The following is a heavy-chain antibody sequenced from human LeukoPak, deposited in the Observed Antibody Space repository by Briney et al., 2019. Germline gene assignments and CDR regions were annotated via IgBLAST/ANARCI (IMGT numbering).Heavy chain of an antibody. CDR3: VRGVGVSRFNYFDP. V-gene: IGHV3-33*01. CDR2: IWYDASDR. Sequence: GGSLILSCAASGFTFSSFGMHWVRQAPGKGLECVAVIWYDASDRYYADSVKGRFTISRDNSKNTLFLQMNSLRDDDTAVYYCVRGVGVSRFNYFDPWGQGTLVTVSS. J-gene: IGHJ5*02. CDR1: GFTFSSFG. D-gene: IGHD5-24*01.